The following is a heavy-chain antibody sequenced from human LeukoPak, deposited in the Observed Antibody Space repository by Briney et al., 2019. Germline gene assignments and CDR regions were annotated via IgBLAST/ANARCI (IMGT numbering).Heavy chain of an antibody. CDR1: GGSISSYY. Sequence: SETLSLTCTVSGGSISSYYWSWIRQPPGKGLEWIGYIYYSGSTNYNPSLKSRVTISVDTSKNQFSLQLNSVTPEDTAVYYCARCTGRGGSCYYFDYWGQGTLVTVSS. V-gene: IGHV4-59*12. CDR2: IYYSGST. J-gene: IGHJ4*02. CDR3: ARCTGRGGSCYYFDY. D-gene: IGHD2-15*01.